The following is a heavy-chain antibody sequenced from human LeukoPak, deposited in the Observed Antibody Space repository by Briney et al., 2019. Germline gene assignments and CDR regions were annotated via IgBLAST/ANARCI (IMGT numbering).Heavy chain of an antibody. CDR2: ISAYSGNT. J-gene: IGHJ6*03. D-gene: IGHD4-17*01. CDR3: ASGQTVMPPRGYYMDV. CDR1: GNTFNSYG. Sequence: ASVKVSCKASGNTFNSYGITWGRQVPGQGLEWMGWISAYSGNTKYAQMLQGRVTMTTDTSTSTAYMELRSLRSDDTAVYYCASGQTVMPPRGYYMDVWGKGTTVTVSS. V-gene: IGHV1-18*01.